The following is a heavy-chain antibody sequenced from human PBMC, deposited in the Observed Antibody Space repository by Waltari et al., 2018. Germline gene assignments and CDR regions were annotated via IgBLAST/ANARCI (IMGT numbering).Heavy chain of an antibody. CDR1: GFTFSSYG. D-gene: IGHD2-2*01. V-gene: IGHV3-30*18. Sequence: QVQLVESGGGVVQPGRSLRLSCAASGFTFSSYGMPWVRQAPGKGLEWVAVISYDGSNKDYADSVKGRFTISRDNSKNTLYLQMNSLRAEDTAVYYCAKMAVPAASDAFDIWGQGTMVTVSS. CDR2: ISYDGSNK. CDR3: AKMAVPAASDAFDI. J-gene: IGHJ3*02.